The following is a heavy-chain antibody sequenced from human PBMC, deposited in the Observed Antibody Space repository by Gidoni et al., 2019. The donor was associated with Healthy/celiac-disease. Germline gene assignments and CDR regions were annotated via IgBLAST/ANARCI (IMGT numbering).Heavy chain of an antibody. CDR1: GFTFSSYG. V-gene: IGHV3-30*18. CDR3: AKAGGGSYDY. D-gene: IGHD1-26*01. CDR2: ISYDGSNK. Sequence: QVQLVESGGGVVQPGRSLRLSCAASGFTFSSYGMHWVRQAPGKGLEWVAVISYDGSNKYYADSVKGRFTISRDNSKNTLYLQMNSLRAEDTAVYYCAKAGGGSYDYWGQGTLVTVSS. J-gene: IGHJ4*02.